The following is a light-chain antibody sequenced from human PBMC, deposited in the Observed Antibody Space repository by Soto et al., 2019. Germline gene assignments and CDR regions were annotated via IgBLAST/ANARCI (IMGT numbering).Light chain of an antibody. CDR2: DVT. V-gene: IGLV2-14*03. CDR1: SSDVGAYNY. CDR3: SSYTSSTTVV. J-gene: IGLJ2*01. Sequence: QSALTQPASVSGSPGQSITISCTGTSSDVGAYNYVSWYQQHPGKAPELMIYDVTNRPSGVSNRFSASKSGNTASLTISGLEAEDEAAYYCSSYTSSTTVVFGGGTKVTVL.